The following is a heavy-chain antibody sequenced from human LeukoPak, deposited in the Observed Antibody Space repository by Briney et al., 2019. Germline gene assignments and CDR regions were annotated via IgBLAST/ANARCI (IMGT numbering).Heavy chain of an antibody. CDR3: ARERGDNWNVGP. D-gene: IGHD1-20*01. Sequence: PSETLSLTCAVSGGSISSGGYSWSWIRQPPGKGLEWIGYIYHSGSTYYNPSLKSRVTISVDRSKNQFSLKLSSVTAADTAVYYCARERGDNWNVGPWGQGTLVTVSS. CDR1: GGSISSGGYS. CDR2: IYHSGST. V-gene: IGHV4-30-2*01. J-gene: IGHJ5*02.